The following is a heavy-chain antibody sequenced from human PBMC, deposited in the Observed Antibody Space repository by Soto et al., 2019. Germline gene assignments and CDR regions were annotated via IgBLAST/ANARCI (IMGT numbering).Heavy chain of an antibody. J-gene: IGHJ6*02. CDR3: ARVPRDSSGWYWEDLHLGASPNYYYYGMDV. D-gene: IGHD6-19*01. V-gene: IGHV3-7*03. Sequence: PGGSLRLSCAASGFTFSSYWMSWVRQAPGKGLEWVANIKQDGSEKYYVDSVKGRFTISRDNAKNSLYLQMNSLRAEDTAVYYCARVPRDSSGWYWEDLHLGASPNYYYYGMDVWGQGTTVTVSS. CDR2: IKQDGSEK. CDR1: GFTFSSYW.